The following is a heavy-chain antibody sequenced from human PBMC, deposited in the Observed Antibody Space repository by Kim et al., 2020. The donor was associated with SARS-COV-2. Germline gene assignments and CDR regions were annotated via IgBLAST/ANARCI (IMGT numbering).Heavy chain of an antibody. J-gene: IGHJ3*01. Sequence: LKSRVTMSVDTSKNQFSLKLSSVTAADTAVYYCAKDAWVTTVTANGAFDVWGQGTMVTVSS. D-gene: IGHD4-17*01. CDR3: AKDAWVTTVTANGAFDV. V-gene: IGHV4-4*06.